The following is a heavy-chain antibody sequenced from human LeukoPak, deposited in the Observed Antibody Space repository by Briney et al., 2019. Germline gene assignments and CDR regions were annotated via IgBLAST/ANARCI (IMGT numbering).Heavy chain of an antibody. CDR2: IYPGDSDT. Sequence: GESLKISCKGSGYRFTSYWIGWVRQMPGKGLEWMGIIYPGDSDTRYSPSFQGQVTISGDKSISTAYLQCSSPKASTTAMYYCARHVDRSGWYYFDYWGQGTLVTVSS. CDR1: GYRFTSYW. J-gene: IGHJ4*02. V-gene: IGHV5-51*01. CDR3: ARHVDRSGWYYFDY. D-gene: IGHD6-19*01.